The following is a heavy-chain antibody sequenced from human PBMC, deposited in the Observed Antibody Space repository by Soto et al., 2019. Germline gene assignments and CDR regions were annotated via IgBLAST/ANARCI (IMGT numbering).Heavy chain of an antibody. CDR3: ARGRLKGALRGNYYYYGMDV. J-gene: IGHJ6*02. CDR2: ISYDGSNK. Sequence: GGSLRLSCAASGFTFSSYAMHWVRQAPGKGLEWVAVISYDGSNKYYADSVKGRFTISRDNSKNTLYLQMNSLRAEDTAVYYCARGRLKGALRGNYYYYGMDVWGQGTTVTVSS. CDR1: GFTFSSYA. D-gene: IGHD2-21*01. V-gene: IGHV3-30-3*01.